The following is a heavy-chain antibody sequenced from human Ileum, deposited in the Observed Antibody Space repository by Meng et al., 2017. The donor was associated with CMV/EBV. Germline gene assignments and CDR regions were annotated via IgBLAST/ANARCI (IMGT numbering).Heavy chain of an antibody. J-gene: IGHJ4*02. CDR3: ARGQTVRGFEY. D-gene: IGHD3-10*01. CDR1: SASISPYY. CDR2: IYTGGPT. Sequence: QADLRESGPGLVKPSETLSLTCTVSSASISPYYWNWIRQPAGKGLEWIGRIYTGGPTDYNPSLKSRVTMSVDTSKNQFFLNLSSVTAADTAVYYCARGQTVRGFEYWGLGILVTVFS. V-gene: IGHV4-4*07.